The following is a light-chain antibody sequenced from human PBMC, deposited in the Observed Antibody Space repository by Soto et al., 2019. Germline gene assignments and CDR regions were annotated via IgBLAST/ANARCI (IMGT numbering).Light chain of an antibody. J-gene: IGKJ5*01. CDR1: QSVSNN. Sequence: EIVMTQSPATPSVSPGERVTLSCRASQSVSNNLVWYQQKPGQAPRVIMYGSSIRATGIPARFSGSGSGTEFTLTISSLQSEDFAVYYCQQHNNWPPITFGQGTRLEIK. CDR3: QQHNNWPPIT. CDR2: GSS. V-gene: IGKV3-15*01.